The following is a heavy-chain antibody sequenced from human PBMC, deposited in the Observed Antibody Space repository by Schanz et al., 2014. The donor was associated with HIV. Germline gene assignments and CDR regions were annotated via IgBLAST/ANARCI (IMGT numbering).Heavy chain of an antibody. J-gene: IGHJ6*02. CDR2: MNPNRGNA. CDR3: ARRRGWGSYRYFPYGLDV. Sequence: QVQLVQSGAEVREPGASVKVSCKASGYTFNTYDINWVRQAPGQGLEWMGWMNPNRGNAGFAQNFQGRVTLTRDTSITTDYKELTSLRPEDTAVYYCARRRGWGSYRYFPYGLDVWGQGTTVTVSS. V-gene: IGHV1-8*01. CDR1: GYTFNTYD. D-gene: IGHD3-16*02.